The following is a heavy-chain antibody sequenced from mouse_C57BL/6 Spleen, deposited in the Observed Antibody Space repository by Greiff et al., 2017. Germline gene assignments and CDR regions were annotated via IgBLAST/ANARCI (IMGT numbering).Heavy chain of an antibody. V-gene: IGHV5-2*01. Sequence: VQLKESGGGLVQPGDSLKLSCESNEYEFPSHDMSWVRKTPEKRLELVAAINSDGGSTYYTDTMERRFIISRDNTKKTLYLQMSGLRSEDTGLYYCARRGDNYWYFDVWGTGTTVTVSS. J-gene: IGHJ1*03. CDR3: ARRGDNYWYFDV. CDR2: INSDGGST. CDR1: EYEFPSHD.